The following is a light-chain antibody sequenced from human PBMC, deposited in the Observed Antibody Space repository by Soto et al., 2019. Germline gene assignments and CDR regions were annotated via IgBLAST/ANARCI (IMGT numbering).Light chain of an antibody. CDR1: QSVSIN. CDR2: GAS. J-gene: IGKJ1*01. V-gene: IGKV3-15*01. Sequence: EIVMTQSPATLSVSPGERATLSCRASQSVSINLAWYQQKPGQAPRLLIYGASTRATGIPARFSGSGSGTEFTLTINSLQSEDFAVYYCQHYNNWPPWTFDQGTKVEIK. CDR3: QHYNNWPPWT.